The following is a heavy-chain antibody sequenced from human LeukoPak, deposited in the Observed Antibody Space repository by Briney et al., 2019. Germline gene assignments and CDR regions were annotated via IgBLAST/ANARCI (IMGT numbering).Heavy chain of an antibody. CDR1: GFTFSDYY. J-gene: IGHJ4*02. CDR3: ARDRKTSGYDSFDY. Sequence: GGSLRLSCAASGFTFSDYYMSWTRQAPGKGLEWISYISSSSSSTKYADSVKGRFTISRDNAKNSLYLQMNSLRVEDTALYFCARDRKTSGYDSFDYWGQGTLVTVSS. V-gene: IGHV3-11*06. D-gene: IGHD5-12*01. CDR2: ISSSSSST.